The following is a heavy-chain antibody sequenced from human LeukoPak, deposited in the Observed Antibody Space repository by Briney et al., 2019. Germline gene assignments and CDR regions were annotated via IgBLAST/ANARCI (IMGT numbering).Heavy chain of an antibody. CDR2: IYHSGST. V-gene: IGHV4-38-2*02. J-gene: IGHJ4*02. CDR3: ASLYCSGGSCYQLDY. CDR1: GGSISSYY. Sequence: PSETLSLTCTVSGGSISSYYWGWIRQPPGKGLEWIGSIYHSGSTYYNPSLKSRVTISVDTSKNQFSLKLSSVTAADTAVYYCASLYCSGGSCYQLDYWGQGTLVTVSS. D-gene: IGHD2-15*01.